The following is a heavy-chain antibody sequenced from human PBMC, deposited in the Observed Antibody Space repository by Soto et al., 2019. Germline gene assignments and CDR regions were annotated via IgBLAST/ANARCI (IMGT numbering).Heavy chain of an antibody. Sequence: GESLKISCKASGYSFTNFWLGWVRQLPGKGLEWLGIIYPGDSETRYSTSFQGQVTISADRSISTAYLQWSSLKASDTAIYYCATQHPLDSSGWYNWGQGTLVTVSS. CDR3: ATQHPLDSSGWYN. J-gene: IGHJ4*02. CDR2: IYPGDSET. D-gene: IGHD6-19*01. CDR1: GYSFTNFW. V-gene: IGHV5-51*01.